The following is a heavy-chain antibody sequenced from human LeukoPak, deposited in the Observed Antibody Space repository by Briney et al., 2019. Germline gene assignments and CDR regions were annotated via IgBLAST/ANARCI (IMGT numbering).Heavy chain of an antibody. J-gene: IGHJ4*02. Sequence: SETLSLTCTVSGDSISSSSYYWGWIRQPPGKGLECIGSIYYSGSTYYNPSLKSRVTISADTSKNQFSLKLGSVTAADTAVYYCARTGGANPTWFTYYFDYWGQGTLVTVSS. V-gene: IGHV4-39*01. D-gene: IGHD3-10*01. CDR2: IYYSGST. CDR1: GDSISSSSYY. CDR3: ARTGGANPTWFTYYFDY.